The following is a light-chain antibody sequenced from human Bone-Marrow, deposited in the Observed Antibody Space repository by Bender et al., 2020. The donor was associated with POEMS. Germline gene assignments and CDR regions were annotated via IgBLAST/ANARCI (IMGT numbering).Light chain of an antibody. CDR2: DVS. CDR3: QSYDNSLGGWV. CDR1: SSDVGRYNY. Sequence: QSALTQPASVSGSPGQSITISCTGTSSDVGRYNYVSWYQQHPGKAPKLIIYDVSNRPSGVSNRFSGSRSGNTASLAITGLQAEDEGDYYCQSYDNSLGGWVFGGGTKLTVL. V-gene: IGLV2-14*03. J-gene: IGLJ3*02.